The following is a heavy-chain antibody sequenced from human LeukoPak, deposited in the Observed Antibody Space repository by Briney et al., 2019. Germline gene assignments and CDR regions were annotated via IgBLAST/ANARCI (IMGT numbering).Heavy chain of an antibody. CDR2: INHSRGT. CDR3: ARGRAIFYDFSSGYLNNWFDP. V-gene: IGHV4-34*01. D-gene: IGHD3-3*01. CDR1: GGSFSGYY. Sequence: PSETLSLTSAVHGGSFSGYYWSWIRDPPGEGLERIGEINHSRGTNYNPWLKSRVTMSLDTSKNQFSLKLRSVTAADTAVYYCARGRAIFYDFSSGYLNNWFDPWGQGTLVTVSS. J-gene: IGHJ5*02.